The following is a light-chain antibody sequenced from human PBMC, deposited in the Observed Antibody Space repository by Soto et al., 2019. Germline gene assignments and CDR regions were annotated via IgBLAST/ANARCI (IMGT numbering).Light chain of an antibody. V-gene: IGKV3-11*01. CDR1: QTVSSS. Sequence: EIVSTQSTATLSFSPGERATLSCRASQTVSSSLAWYQQKPGQAPRLLIYEASNRATGVPARFSGSGSGADFTLTISSLEPEDFALYYCQQHINLPLTFGGGTKVDIK. CDR3: QQHINLPLT. CDR2: EAS. J-gene: IGKJ4*01.